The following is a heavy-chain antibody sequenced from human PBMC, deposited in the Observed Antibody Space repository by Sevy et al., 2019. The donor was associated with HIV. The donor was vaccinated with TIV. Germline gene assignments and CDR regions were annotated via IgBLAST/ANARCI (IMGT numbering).Heavy chain of an antibody. J-gene: IGHJ4*02. D-gene: IGHD3-9*01. CDR3: ARDADWSLYY. Sequence: GGSLRLSCAASGFTFSDYVMHWVRQAPGKGLEWLARISHDTTVKYYADSLKGRFTISRDNSKNTLYLQMNSLRHEDTAVYHCARDADWSLYYWGQGTLVTVSS. CDR2: ISHDTTVK. CDR1: GFTFSDYV. V-gene: IGHV3-30*04.